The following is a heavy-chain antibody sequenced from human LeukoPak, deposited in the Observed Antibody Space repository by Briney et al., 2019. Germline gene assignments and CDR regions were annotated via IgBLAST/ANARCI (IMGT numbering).Heavy chain of an antibody. D-gene: IGHD3-10*01. CDR1: GFTFSSYW. CDR3: ARDRAVYITMVRGLMAFDI. V-gene: IGHV3-7*01. CDR2: IKQDGSEK. Sequence: GSLRLSCAASGFTFSSYWMGWVRQASGKGPEGVANIKQDGSEKYYVDSVKGRFTISRDNAKNSLYLQMNSLRAEDTAVYYCARDRAVYITMVRGLMAFDIWGQGTMVTVSS. J-gene: IGHJ3*02.